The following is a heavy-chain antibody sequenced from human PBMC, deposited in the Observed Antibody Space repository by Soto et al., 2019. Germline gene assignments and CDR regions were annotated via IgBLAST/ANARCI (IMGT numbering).Heavy chain of an antibody. CDR1: GGSISSYY. CDR3: ARVGDIVVVVAADWYFDL. J-gene: IGHJ2*01. V-gene: IGHV4-34*01. Sequence: SETLSLTCTVSGGSISSYYWSWIRQPPGKGLEWIGEINHSGSTNYNPSLKSRVTISVDTSKNQFSLKLSSVTAADTAVYYCARVGDIVVVVAADWYFDLWGRGTLVTVSS. CDR2: INHSGST. D-gene: IGHD2-15*01.